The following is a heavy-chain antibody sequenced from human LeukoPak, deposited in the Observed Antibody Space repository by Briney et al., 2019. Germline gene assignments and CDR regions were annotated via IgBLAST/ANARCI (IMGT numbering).Heavy chain of an antibody. J-gene: IGHJ2*01. CDR1: GGSISSNDYY. V-gene: IGHV4-39*07. CDR2: IYYSGST. D-gene: IGHD2-21*01. CDR3: ARRTLSRLDL. Sequence: SETLSLTCTVSGGSISSNDYYWDWIRQPPGMGLEYIGSIYYSGSTYYNPSLKSRVTISVDTSKNQFSLKLSSVTAADTAVYYCARRTLSRLDLWGRGTLVTVSS.